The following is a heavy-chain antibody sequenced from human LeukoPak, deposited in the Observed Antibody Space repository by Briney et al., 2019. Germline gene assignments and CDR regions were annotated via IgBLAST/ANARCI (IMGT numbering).Heavy chain of an antibody. J-gene: IGHJ4*02. CDR2: IYDSGST. D-gene: IGHD6-19*01. Sequence: SETLSLTCTVSGGSISSYYWSWIRQPPGKGLEWIGYIYDSGSTNYNPSLKSRVTISVDTSKNQSSLKLSSVTAADTAVYYCARQGYSSVYYYFDYWGQGTRVTVSS. CDR1: GGSISSYY. V-gene: IGHV4-59*08. CDR3: ARQGYSSVYYYFDY.